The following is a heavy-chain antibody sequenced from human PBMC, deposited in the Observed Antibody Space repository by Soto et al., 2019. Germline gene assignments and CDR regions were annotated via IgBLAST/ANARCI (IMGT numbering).Heavy chain of an antibody. CDR3: ARRPWGDILTGYYGVYYYYGMDV. CDR1: GYSFTSYW. Sequence: GESLKISCKGSGYSFTSYWISWVRQMPGKGLEWMGRIDPSDSYTNYSPSFQGHVTISADKSISTAYLQWSSLKASDTAMYYCARRPWGDILTGYYGVYYYYGMDVWGQGTTVTVSS. CDR2: IDPSDSYT. V-gene: IGHV5-10-1*01. J-gene: IGHJ6*02. D-gene: IGHD3-9*01.